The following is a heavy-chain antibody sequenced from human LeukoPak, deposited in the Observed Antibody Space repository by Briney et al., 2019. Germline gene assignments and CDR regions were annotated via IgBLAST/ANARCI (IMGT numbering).Heavy chain of an antibody. CDR2: ISSSGSTI. Sequence: PGGSLRLSCAASGFTFSSYEMNWVRQAPGKGLEWVSYISSSGSTIYYADSVKGRFTISRDNAKNSLYLQMNSLRAEDTAVYYCARGPGYCSGGSCSLSAEYFQHWGQGTLVTVSS. CDR3: ARGPGYCSGGSCSLSAEYFQH. J-gene: IGHJ1*01. D-gene: IGHD2-15*01. V-gene: IGHV3-48*03. CDR1: GFTFSSYE.